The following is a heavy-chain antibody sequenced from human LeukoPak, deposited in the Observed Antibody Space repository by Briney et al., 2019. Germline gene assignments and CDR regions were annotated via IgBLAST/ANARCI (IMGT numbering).Heavy chain of an antibody. V-gene: IGHV4-59*08. CDR2: ISFTGNT. CDR3: ARSPPGWYYDNSGQYYFDA. Sequence: PSETLSLTCTVSGGSISGYYWSWIRQSPGKRLEWIAYISFTGNTNYNPSLKSRVTISLDTSKTHFSLTLSSLTAADTAVYYCARSPPGWYYDNSGQYYFDAWGQGALVTVSS. CDR1: GGSISGYY. J-gene: IGHJ4*02. D-gene: IGHD3-22*01.